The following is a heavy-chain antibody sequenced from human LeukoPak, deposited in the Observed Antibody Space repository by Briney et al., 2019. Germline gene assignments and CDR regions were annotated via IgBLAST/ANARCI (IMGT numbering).Heavy chain of an antibody. J-gene: IGHJ4*01. D-gene: IGHD1-14*01. CDR2: ISPGGDRT. CDR1: GLTFNTYA. V-gene: IGHV3-23*01. CDR3: ATELWGGRHLRAEF. Sequence: GGSLRLSCVASGLTFNTYAMSWVRQAPGKGLEWGAAISPGGDRTYYADSLKGRFTVSRDNSWNTVNLQIDRLRVEDTAIYSCATELWGGRHLRAEFWGHGPLVPVSS.